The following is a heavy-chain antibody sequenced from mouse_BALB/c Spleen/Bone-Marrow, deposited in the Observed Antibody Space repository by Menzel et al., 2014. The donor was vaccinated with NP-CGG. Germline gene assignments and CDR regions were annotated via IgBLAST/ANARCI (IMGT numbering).Heavy chain of an antibody. D-gene: IGHD1-1*01. CDR3: ANYYYGSSLFAY. Sequence: DVQLVESGAELVKPGASVKLSCTASGFNIKDTYMHWVKQRPEQGLEWIGRIDPANGNTKYDPKFQGKATITADTSSNTAYLQLSSLTSEDTAVYYCANYYYGSSLFAYWGQGTLATVSA. J-gene: IGHJ3*01. CDR2: IDPANGNT. V-gene: IGHV14-3*02. CDR1: GFNIKDTY.